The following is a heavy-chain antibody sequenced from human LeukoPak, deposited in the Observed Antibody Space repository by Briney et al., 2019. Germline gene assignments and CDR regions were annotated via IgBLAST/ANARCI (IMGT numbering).Heavy chain of an antibody. CDR1: GGSISSTNYY. CDR3: ARSHSLYYYGMDV. J-gene: IGHJ6*02. CDR2: MYYTGSA. V-gene: IGHV4-39*01. Sequence: SETLSLTCTVSGGSISSTNYYWGWIRQPPGKGLEWIANMYYTGSASYNPSLKSRVTISIDTSKNQFSLKLSSVTAADTAVYYCARSHSLYYYGMDVWGQGTTVTVSS.